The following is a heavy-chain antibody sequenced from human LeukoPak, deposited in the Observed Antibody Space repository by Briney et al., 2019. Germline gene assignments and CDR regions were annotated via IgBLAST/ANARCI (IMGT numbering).Heavy chain of an antibody. D-gene: IGHD3-10*01. V-gene: IGHV3-66*02. CDR3: ARHHIILRGSGSYYIDY. CDR1: GFTVSSNY. J-gene: IGHJ4*02. Sequence: GGSLRLSCAASGFTVSSNYMSWVRQAPGKGLEWVSVIYSGGSTYYADSVKGRFTISRDNSKHTLYLQMNSLRAEDTAVYYCARHHIILRGSGSYYIDYWGQGTLVTVSS. CDR2: IYSGGST.